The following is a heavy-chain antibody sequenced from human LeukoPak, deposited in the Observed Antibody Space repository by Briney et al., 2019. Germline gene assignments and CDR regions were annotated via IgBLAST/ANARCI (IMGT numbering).Heavy chain of an antibody. V-gene: IGHV3-23*01. CDR1: GFTFSSYA. D-gene: IGHD1-26*01. CDR2: ISGSESST. CDR3: AKKWGVGTTTLDYFDY. Sequence: GGSLRLSCAASGFTFSSYAMSWVRQAPGKGLEWVSAISGSESSTYYADSVRGRFTISRDNSKNTLYLQMNSLTDEDTAVYYCAKKWGVGTTTLDYFDYWGQGTLVTVSS. J-gene: IGHJ4*02.